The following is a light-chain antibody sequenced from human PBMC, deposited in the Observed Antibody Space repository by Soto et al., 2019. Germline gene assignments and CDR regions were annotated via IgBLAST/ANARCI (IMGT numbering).Light chain of an antibody. CDR1: SSDVGGYNY. J-gene: IGLJ3*02. CDR2: EVS. V-gene: IGLV2-8*01. Sequence: QSALTQPPSASGSPGQSVTISCTGTSSDVGGYNYVSWYQQHPGKAPKVMIYEVSKRPSGVPNRFSGSKSGSTAFLTVSGVQAEDEADYYCSSYAERNSVLFGGGTKLTVL. CDR3: SSYAERNSVL.